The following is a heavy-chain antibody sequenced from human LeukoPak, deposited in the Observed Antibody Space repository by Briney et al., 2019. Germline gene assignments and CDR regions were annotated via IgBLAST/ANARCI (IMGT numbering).Heavy chain of an antibody. CDR2: INPNSGGT. D-gene: IGHD3-3*01. CDR1: GYTFTGYY. CDR3: AGWAEWLLGAPDY. Sequence: ASVKVSCKASGYTFTGYYMHWVRQAPGQGLEWMGWINPNSGGTNYAQKFQGRVTMTRDTSISTAYMELSRLRSDDTAVYYCAGWAEWLLGAPDYWGQGTLVTVSS. J-gene: IGHJ4*02. V-gene: IGHV1-2*02.